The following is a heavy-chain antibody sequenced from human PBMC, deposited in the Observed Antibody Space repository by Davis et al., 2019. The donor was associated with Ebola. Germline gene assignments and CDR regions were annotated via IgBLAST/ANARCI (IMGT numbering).Heavy chain of an antibody. V-gene: IGHV3-53*05. J-gene: IGHJ4*02. CDR1: GLTVSSNY. Sequence: GGSLTLSCAASGLTVSSNYMSCVRYAPGKGLAWVSVIYSGGSTYSGDSVKGRFTVSRDNSENSLYLQMNTLRTEDTAFYYCARNISPFWSGYYNLAYWGQGTLVSVSS. CDR3: ARNISPFWSGYYNLAY. D-gene: IGHD3-3*01. CDR2: IYSGGST.